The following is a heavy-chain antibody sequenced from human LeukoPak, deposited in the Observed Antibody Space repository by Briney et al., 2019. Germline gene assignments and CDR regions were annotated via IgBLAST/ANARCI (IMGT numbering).Heavy chain of an antibody. D-gene: IGHD3-22*01. CDR2: ISAYNGNT. CDR1: GYTFTSYG. V-gene: IGHV1-18*01. Sequence: ASVKVSCKASGYTFTSYGISWVRQAPGQGLEWMGWISAYNGNTNYAQKPQGRVTMTTDTSTSTAYMELRSLRSDDTAVYYCAIPYYYDSSGRSYYFDYWGQGTLVTVSS. CDR3: AIPYYYDSSGRSYYFDY. J-gene: IGHJ4*02.